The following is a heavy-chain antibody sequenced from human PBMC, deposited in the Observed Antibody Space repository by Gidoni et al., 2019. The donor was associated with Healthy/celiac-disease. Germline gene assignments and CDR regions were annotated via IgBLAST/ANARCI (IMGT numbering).Heavy chain of an antibody. CDR1: GAPISSSHW. CDR3: ARDGKGSGWHLLFDY. Sequence: QVQLQESRPGLVTPSGTLSLTCAFSGAPISSSHWWRWVRQPTGKGLEWIGEIYHSGSTNYNPSLKSQVTISVDKSKNQFCLKLSSGTAADTAVYYCARDGKGSGWHLLFDYWGQGTLVTVSS. D-gene: IGHD6-19*01. V-gene: IGHV4-4*02. CDR2: IYHSGST. J-gene: IGHJ4*02.